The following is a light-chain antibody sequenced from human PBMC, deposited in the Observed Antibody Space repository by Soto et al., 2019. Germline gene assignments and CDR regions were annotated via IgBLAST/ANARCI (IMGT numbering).Light chain of an antibody. CDR2: AAS. V-gene: IGKV1-39*01. Sequence: SLSPATLSLYPGERATLSCRASQSISSYLNWYQQKPGRAPKLLIYAASNLQSGVPSRFSGSGSGTDFTLTISSLQPEDFATYYCQQSYSSPITFGQRRRPEIK. CDR1: QSISSY. J-gene: IGKJ5*01. CDR3: QQSYSSPIT.